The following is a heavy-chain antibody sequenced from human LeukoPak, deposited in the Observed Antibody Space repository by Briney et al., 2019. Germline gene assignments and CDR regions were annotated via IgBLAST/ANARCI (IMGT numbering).Heavy chain of an antibody. Sequence: SETLCPTCTVSGDSITSHYWTWIRQPPGKGLEWMGFIYTRGSTNYSPSLKSRVTMSGDTSKNQFSLKLSSVTAADTAVYYCARDSSGWYPSFDYWGQGTLVTVSS. CDR3: ARDSSGWYPSFDY. CDR2: IYTRGST. CDR1: GDSITSHY. V-gene: IGHV4-4*09. J-gene: IGHJ4*02. D-gene: IGHD6-19*01.